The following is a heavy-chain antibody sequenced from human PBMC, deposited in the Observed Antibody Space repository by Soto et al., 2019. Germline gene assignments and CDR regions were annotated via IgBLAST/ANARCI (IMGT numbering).Heavy chain of an antibody. D-gene: IGHD6-13*01. CDR3: AAGEASSRNLAPYYLDF. CDR1: GGSMRNYF. V-gene: IGHV4-59*01. Sequence: PSETLSLTCTGSGGSMRNYFWTRIRQPPGKGLEWIGYIHYSGTTSFFPSYNPSLRSRVTISEDTSKNQFSLKLLSVTTADTAVYFCAAGEASSRNLAPYYLDFWGQGTLVTVSS. J-gene: IGHJ4*02. CDR2: IHYSGTT.